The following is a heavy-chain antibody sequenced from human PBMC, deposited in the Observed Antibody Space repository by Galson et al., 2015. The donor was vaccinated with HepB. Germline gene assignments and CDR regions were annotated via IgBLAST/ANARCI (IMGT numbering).Heavy chain of an antibody. CDR3: ARDGGMYGSGSHRDPGFFDY. D-gene: IGHD3-10*01. V-gene: IGHV3-7*03. J-gene: IGHJ4*02. CDR2: IKHDGSET. Sequence: SLRLSCAASGFSFSNYWMTWVRQAPGKGLEWVANIKHDGSETYYVGSVKGRFTISRDNAKNSLYLQMNSLRAEDTAVYYCARDGGMYGSGSHRDPGFFDYWGQGTLVTVSS. CDR1: GFSFSNYW.